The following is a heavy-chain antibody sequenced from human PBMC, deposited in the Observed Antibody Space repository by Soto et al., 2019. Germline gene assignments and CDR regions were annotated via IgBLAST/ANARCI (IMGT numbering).Heavy chain of an antibody. V-gene: IGHV3-23*01. CDR3: AKMRWFGELTGFDY. J-gene: IGHJ4*02. D-gene: IGHD3-10*01. Sequence: GGSLRLSCAASGFTFSSYDMNWVRQAPGEGLEWVSAISGSGDSTYYADSVKGRFTISRDNSKNTLSLQMNSLRAEDTAVYYCAKMRWFGELTGFDYWGQGTLVTVSS. CDR1: GFTFSSYD. CDR2: ISGSGDST.